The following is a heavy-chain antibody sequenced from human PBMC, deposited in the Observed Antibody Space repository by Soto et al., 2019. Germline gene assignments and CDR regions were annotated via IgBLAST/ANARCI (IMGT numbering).Heavy chain of an antibody. CDR3: AKALVVYPYYYYGMDV. J-gene: IGHJ6*02. D-gene: IGHD2-8*02. Sequence: GGSLRLSCAASGFTFSSYGMHWVRQAPGKGLEWVAVISYDGSNKYYADSVKGRFTISRDNSKNTLYLQMNSLRAEDTAVYYCAKALVVYPYYYYGMDVWGQGTTVTVSS. CDR1: GFTFSSYG. CDR2: ISYDGSNK. V-gene: IGHV3-30*18.